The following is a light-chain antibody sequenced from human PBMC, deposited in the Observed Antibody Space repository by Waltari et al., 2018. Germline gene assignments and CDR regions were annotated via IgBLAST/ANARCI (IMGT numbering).Light chain of an antibody. CDR3: CSHAGSSTVV. Sequence: QSALTQPASVSGSPGQSITISCTGTSSDVGSHNLVSWYHQHPGNAPKLMIYEVSKRPPGVSNRFSGSKSGNTASLTISGLQAEDEADYYCCSHAGSSTVVFGGGTKLTVL. J-gene: IGLJ2*01. CDR2: EVS. CDR1: SSDVGSHNL. V-gene: IGLV2-23*02.